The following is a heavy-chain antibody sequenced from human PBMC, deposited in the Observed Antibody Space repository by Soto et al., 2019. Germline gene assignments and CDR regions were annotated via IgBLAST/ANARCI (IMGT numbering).Heavy chain of an antibody. CDR2: IYPGDSDT. V-gene: IGHV5-51*01. J-gene: IGHJ3*02. Sequence: PGESLKISCKGSGYSFTSYWIGWVRQMPGKGLEWMGIIYPGDSDTRYSPSFQGQVTISADKSISTAYLQWGSLKASDTAMYYCARPDYYYDSSGYVGLGDAFDIWGQGTMVTVSS. CDR1: GYSFTSYW. CDR3: ARPDYYYDSSGYVGLGDAFDI. D-gene: IGHD3-22*01.